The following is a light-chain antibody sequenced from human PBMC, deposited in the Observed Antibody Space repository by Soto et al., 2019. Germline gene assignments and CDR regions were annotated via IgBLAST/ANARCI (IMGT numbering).Light chain of an antibody. V-gene: IGKV1-9*01. J-gene: IGKJ2*01. CDR2: AAS. CDR3: LQINSYPYT. Sequence: IQLTQSPSSLPASVGDRVTITCRASQGITTYLAWYQQKPGKAPKLLIYAASALQSGVPSRSSGSGSGTDFTLTISSLQPEDFATYYCLQINSYPYTFGQGTKLEIK. CDR1: QGITTY.